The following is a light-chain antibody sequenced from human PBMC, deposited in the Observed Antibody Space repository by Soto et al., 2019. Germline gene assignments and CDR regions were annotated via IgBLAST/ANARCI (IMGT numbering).Light chain of an antibody. CDR2: GAS. J-gene: IGKJ1*01. Sequence: EIVLTQSPGTLSLSPGERATLFCRASQSFTTSQLAWYQQRPGQAPRVLIFGASRRATGIPDRFSGSGSGTDFTLTISRLEHEDSEVYYCQQYASSPRTLGQGTKVDIK. V-gene: IGKV3-20*01. CDR1: QSFTTSQ. CDR3: QQYASSPRT.